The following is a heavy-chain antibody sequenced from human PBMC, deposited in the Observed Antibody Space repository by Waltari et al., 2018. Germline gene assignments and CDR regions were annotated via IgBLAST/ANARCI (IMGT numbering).Heavy chain of an antibody. CDR3: ARESVPGVTTNWFDP. J-gene: IGHJ5*02. Sequence: QVQLQQWGAGLLKPSETLSLTCAVYAGSFSGYYWCWIRQPPGKGLEGIGEINHSGSTNYNPSLKSRVTISVDTSKNQFSLKLSSVTAADTAVYYCARESVPGVTTNWFDPWGQGTLVTVSS. CDR1: AGSFSGYY. D-gene: IGHD4-17*01. V-gene: IGHV4-34*01. CDR2: INHSGST.